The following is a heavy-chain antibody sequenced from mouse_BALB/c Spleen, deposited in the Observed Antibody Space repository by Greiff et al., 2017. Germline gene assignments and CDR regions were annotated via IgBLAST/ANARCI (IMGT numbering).Heavy chain of an antibody. CDR2: ISSGGSYT. V-gene: IGHV5-6-4*01. J-gene: IGHJ2*01. CDR3: TREVITARDYFDY. Sequence: EVKLMESGGGLVKPGGSLKLSCAASGFTFSSYTMSWVRQTPEKRLEWVATISSGGSYTYYPDSVKGRFTISRDNAKNTLYLQMSSLKSEDTAMYYCTREVITARDYFDYWGQGTTLTVSS. D-gene: IGHD2-1*01. CDR1: GFTFSSYT.